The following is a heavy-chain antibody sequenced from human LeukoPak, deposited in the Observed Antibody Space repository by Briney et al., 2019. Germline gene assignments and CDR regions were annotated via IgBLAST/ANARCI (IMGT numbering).Heavy chain of an antibody. J-gene: IGHJ1*01. Sequence: GGSLRLSCAASGFSVSSNYMSWVRQAPGKGLEWVSVIYSGGSTYYADSVKGRFTISRDNSKNTLYLQMKRLRAEDTAVYYCARTDETAPAEDFQHWGQGTLVTVSS. CDR2: IYSGGST. CDR1: GFSVSSNY. CDR3: ARTDETAPAEDFQH. D-gene: IGHD2-21*02. V-gene: IGHV3-53*01.